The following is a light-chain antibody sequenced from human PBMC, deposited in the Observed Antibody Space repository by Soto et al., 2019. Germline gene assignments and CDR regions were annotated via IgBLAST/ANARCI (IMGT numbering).Light chain of an antibody. Sequence: EIMLTKSPGTLSLSPGERATLSCRASQSLFNQYLAWYQHRPGQAPRLLIHGASTRATGIPERFSGSGSGTDFILTISSLDLDDFAVYYCQQYSNSPRTFGQGTKVELK. V-gene: IGKV3-20*01. J-gene: IGKJ1*01. CDR3: QQYSNSPRT. CDR1: QSLFNQY. CDR2: GAS.